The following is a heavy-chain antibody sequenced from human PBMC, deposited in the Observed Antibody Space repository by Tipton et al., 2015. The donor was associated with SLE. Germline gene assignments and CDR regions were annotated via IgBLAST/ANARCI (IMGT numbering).Heavy chain of an antibody. D-gene: IGHD6-19*01. V-gene: IGHV4-34*01. CDR1: GGSFSGYH. Sequence: TLYLTCAVYGGSFSGYHWTWFRQPPGQGLEWIGEIADTGSPNYNPSLKSRVTISLDTSKSQFSLILNSLTAADTAVYYCARGPFQRWPPGAYWGQGTLVTVSS. CDR2: IADTGSP. J-gene: IGHJ4*02. CDR3: ARGPFQRWPPGAY.